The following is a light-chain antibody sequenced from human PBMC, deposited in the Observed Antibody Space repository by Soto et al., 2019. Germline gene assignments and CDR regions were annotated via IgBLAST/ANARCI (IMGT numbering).Light chain of an antibody. CDR3: QQSGSSPLT. CDR2: GAS. Sequence: EIVLTQSPGTLSLSPGERATLSCRASQSVSSTYLAWYQQKPGQAPRLLIYGASSRATGIPDRFSGSGSGTDFTLTISRLEPDDFAVYYCQQSGSSPLTFGGGTKLEIK. CDR1: QSVSSTY. V-gene: IGKV3-20*01. J-gene: IGKJ4*01.